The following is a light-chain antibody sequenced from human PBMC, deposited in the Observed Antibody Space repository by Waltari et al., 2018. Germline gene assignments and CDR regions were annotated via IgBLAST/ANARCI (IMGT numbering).Light chain of an antibody. CDR2: WAS. Sequence: DIVMTQSPDSLAVSLGEWATINCKSSQSLFFSSNNENYLAWYQQKPGQPPRLLIYWASTRESGVPDRFSGSGSGTDFTLTISSLQAEDVAVYYCQQYYSTPITFGQGTRLEIK. CDR3: QQYYSTPIT. CDR1: QSLFFSSNNENY. V-gene: IGKV4-1*01. J-gene: IGKJ5*01.